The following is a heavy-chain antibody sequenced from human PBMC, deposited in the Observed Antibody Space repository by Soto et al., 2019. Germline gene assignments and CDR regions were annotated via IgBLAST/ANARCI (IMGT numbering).Heavy chain of an antibody. D-gene: IGHD2-2*02. Sequence: DSVNGCFKSCGYPFTGYYMHWLRQAPGQGLEWMGWINPNSGGTNYAQKFQGRVTMTRDTSISTAYMELSRLRSDDTAVYYCSAAVEIPDAFDIWGQGTMVTVSS. CDR2: INPNSGGT. V-gene: IGHV1-2*02. J-gene: IGHJ3*02. CDR1: GYPFTGYY. CDR3: SAAVEIPDAFDI.